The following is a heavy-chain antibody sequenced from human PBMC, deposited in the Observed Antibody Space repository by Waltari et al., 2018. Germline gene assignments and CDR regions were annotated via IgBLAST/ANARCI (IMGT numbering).Heavy chain of an antibody. J-gene: IGHJ3*02. CDR3: AKDVTGAFDI. V-gene: IGHV3-23*01. D-gene: IGHD4-4*01. CDR1: GFTFTSSA. CDR2: ISGSGGST. Sequence: EVQLLESGGGLVQPGGSLRLSCAALGFTFTSSAVSGVRQAPGKGVEWVSAISGSGGSTYYADSVKGRFTISRDNSKNTLYLQMNSLRAEDTAVYYCAKDVTGAFDIWGQGTMVTVSS.